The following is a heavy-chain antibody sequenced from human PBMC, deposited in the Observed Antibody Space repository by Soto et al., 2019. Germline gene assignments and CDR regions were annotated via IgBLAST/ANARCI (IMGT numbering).Heavy chain of an antibody. CDR1: GGSFSGYY. CDR3: ARIAARRTYYYYYGMDV. D-gene: IGHD6-6*01. Sequence: PETLSLTCAVYGGSFSGYYWSWIRQPPGKGLEWIGEINHSGSTNYNPSLKSRVTISVDTSKNQFSLKLSSVTAADTAVYYCARIAARRTYYYYYGMDVWGQGTTVIVSS. CDR2: INHSGST. V-gene: IGHV4-34*01. J-gene: IGHJ6*02.